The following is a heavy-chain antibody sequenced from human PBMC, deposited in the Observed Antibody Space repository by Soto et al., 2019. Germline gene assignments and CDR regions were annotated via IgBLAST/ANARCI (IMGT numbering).Heavy chain of an antibody. D-gene: IGHD6-13*01. Sequence: QVQLVESGGGVVQPGRSLRLSCAASGFTFSNYGMHWVRQAPGKGLEWVAVISYDGSNKYYADSVKGRFTISRDNSKNTLYLQMHSLRAEDTAVYYCATDRSAATGMLMYYLYYWGQGTLVTVSS. CDR1: GFTFSNYG. CDR3: ATDRSAATGMLMYYLYY. V-gene: IGHV3-30*03. CDR2: ISYDGSNK. J-gene: IGHJ4*02.